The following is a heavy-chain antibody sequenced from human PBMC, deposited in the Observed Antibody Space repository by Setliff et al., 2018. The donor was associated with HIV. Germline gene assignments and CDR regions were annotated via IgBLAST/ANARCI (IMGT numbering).Heavy chain of an antibody. CDR1: GFTFSSYW. J-gene: IGHJ3*02. CDR2: ISSDGSST. CDR3: ARDSRQQLGTRAFDI. D-gene: IGHD6-13*01. V-gene: IGHV3-74*01. Sequence: LRLSCAASGFTFSSYWMHWVRQAPGKGLMWVSRISSDGSSTSYADSVKGRFTISRDNAKNTLYLQMNSLRAEDTAVYYCARDSRQQLGTRAFDIWGQGTMVTVSS.